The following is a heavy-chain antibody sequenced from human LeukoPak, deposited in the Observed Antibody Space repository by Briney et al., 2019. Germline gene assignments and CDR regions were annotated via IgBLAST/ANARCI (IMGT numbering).Heavy chain of an antibody. CDR3: ARPPGRDGYNRYEY. Sequence: ASVKVSFKASGYTFTGYYMHWVRQAPGQGLEWMGWINPDSGGTNYAEKFQGRVTMTRDTSISTAYMELSRLRSDGTAVYYCARPPGRDGYNRYEYWGQGTLVTVSS. CDR2: INPDSGGT. V-gene: IGHV1-2*02. J-gene: IGHJ4*02. D-gene: IGHD5-24*01. CDR1: GYTFTGYY.